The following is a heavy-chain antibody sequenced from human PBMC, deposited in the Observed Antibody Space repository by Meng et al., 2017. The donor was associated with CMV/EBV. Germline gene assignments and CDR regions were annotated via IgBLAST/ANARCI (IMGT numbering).Heavy chain of an antibody. CDR3: ARDLMNCSSTSCANWFNP. D-gene: IGHD2-2*01. J-gene: IGHJ5*02. V-gene: IGHV4-4*07. CDR2: IYTSGST. CDR1: GCSISSYY. Sequence: QVQLQESGPGVVKPSETLSLTCTVSGCSISSYYWSWIRQPAGKGLEWIGRIYTSGSTNYNPSLKSRVTMSVDTSKNQFSLKLSSVTAADTAVYYCARDLMNCSSTSCANWFNPWGQGTLVTVSS.